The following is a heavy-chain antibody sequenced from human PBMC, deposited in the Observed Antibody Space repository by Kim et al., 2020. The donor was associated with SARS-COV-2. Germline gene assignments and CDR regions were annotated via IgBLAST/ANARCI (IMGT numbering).Heavy chain of an antibody. J-gene: IGHJ3*02. Sequence: SVKVSCKASGGTFSSYAISWVRQAPGQGLEWMGGIIPIFGTANYAQKFQGRVTITADESTSTAYMELSSLRSEDTAVYYCARVQPTKDSSGDIPPFCAFDIWGQGTMVTVSS. CDR2: IIPIFGTA. CDR3: ARVQPTKDSSGDIPPFCAFDI. CDR1: GGTFSSYA. D-gene: IGHD3-22*01. V-gene: IGHV1-69*13.